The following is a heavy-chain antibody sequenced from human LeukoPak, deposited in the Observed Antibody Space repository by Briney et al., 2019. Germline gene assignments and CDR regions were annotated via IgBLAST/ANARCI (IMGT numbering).Heavy chain of an antibody. Sequence: KSSETLSLTCAVPGGSFSGYYWSWIRQPPGEGLEWIGEINHSGSTKYNPSLRGRISISVDTLKNQFFLKLRSVTAADTAVYYCARTAKVYGDYGYFDYWDQGTLVTVSS. CDR1: GGSFSGYY. CDR2: INHSGST. CDR3: ARTAKVYGDYGYFDY. J-gene: IGHJ4*02. V-gene: IGHV4-34*01. D-gene: IGHD4-17*01.